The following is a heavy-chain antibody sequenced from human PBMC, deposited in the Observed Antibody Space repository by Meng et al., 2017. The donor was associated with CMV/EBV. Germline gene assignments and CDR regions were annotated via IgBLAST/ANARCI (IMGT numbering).Heavy chain of an antibody. CDR3: ARGGNWFDP. J-gene: IGHJ5*02. CDR2: INHSGST. V-gene: IGHV4-34*01. Sequence: HVLSQHGGCGLLKPSETLSLICDVYGGSLSGYYWSWIRQPPGKGLEWIGEINHSGSTNYNPSIKRRVTISVDTSKNQFSLKLNSVTAADTAVYYCARGGNWFDPWGQGTLVTVSS. CDR1: GGSLSGYY.